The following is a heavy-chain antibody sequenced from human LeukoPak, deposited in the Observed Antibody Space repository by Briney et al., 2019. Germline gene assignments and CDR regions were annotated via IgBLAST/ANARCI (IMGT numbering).Heavy chain of an antibody. D-gene: IGHD3-9*01. Sequence: GGSLRLSCAASGFTFSNAWMGWVRQAPGKGLEWVGRIKSKTDGGTTDYAAPVKGRFTISRDDSKNTLYLQMNSLKTEDTAVYYCTTDLYDILTGYPPGYWGQGTLVTVSS. CDR3: TTDLYDILTGYPPGY. V-gene: IGHV3-15*01. CDR2: IKSKTDGGTT. J-gene: IGHJ4*02. CDR1: GFTFSNAW.